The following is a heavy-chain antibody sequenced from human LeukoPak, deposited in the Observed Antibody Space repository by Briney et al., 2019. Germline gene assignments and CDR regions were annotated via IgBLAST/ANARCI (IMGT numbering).Heavy chain of an antibody. CDR3: ARIKSSGWYKY. V-gene: IGHV3-7*01. CDR1: GFTFSSYW. D-gene: IGHD6-19*01. Sequence: PGGSLRLSCAASGFTFSSYWMSWVRQAPGKGLEWVANIKQDGSEKYYVDSVKGRFTISRDNAKSSLYLQMNSLRAEDTAVYYCARIKSSGWYKYWGQGTLVTVSS. CDR2: IKQDGSEK. J-gene: IGHJ4*02.